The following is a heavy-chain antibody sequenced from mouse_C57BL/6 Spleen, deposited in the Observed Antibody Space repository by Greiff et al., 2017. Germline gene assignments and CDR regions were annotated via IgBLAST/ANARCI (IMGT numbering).Heavy chain of an antibody. CDR1: GFNIKDYY. J-gene: IGHJ4*01. CDR3: TTGSSYPYYAMDY. D-gene: IGHD1-1*01. CDR2: IDPEDGDT. V-gene: IGHV14-1*01. Sequence: VQLQQSGAELVRPGASVKLSCTASGFNIKDYYMHWVKQRPEQGLAWIGRIDPEDGDTEYAPKFQGKATMTADTSSNTAYLQLSSLTSEDTAVYYCTTGSSYPYYAMDYWGQGTSVTVSS.